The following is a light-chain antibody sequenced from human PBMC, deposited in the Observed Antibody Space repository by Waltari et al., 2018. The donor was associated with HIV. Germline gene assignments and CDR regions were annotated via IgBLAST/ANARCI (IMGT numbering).Light chain of an antibody. CDR1: SSDVGGYKY. Sequence: SCTGTSSDVGGYKYVSWYQQHPGKAPKLMIYDVSNRPLGVSTRFSGSKSGNTASLTISGLRAEDEADYFCSSYTSSRTPYYVLGTGTEVTVL. CDR2: DVS. CDR3: SSYTSSRTPYYV. V-gene: IGLV2-14*04. J-gene: IGLJ1*01.